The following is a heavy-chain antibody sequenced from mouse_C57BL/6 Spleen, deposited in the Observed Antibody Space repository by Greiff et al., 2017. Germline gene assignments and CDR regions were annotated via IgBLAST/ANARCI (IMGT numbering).Heavy chain of an antibody. D-gene: IGHD2-2*01. CDR2: IYPGSGST. Sequence: QVQLKQPGAELVKPGASVKMSCKASGYTFTSYWITWVKQRPGQGLEWIGDIYPGSGSTNYNEKFKSKATLTVDTSSSTAYMQLSSLTSEDSAVYYCARGNDGYDEFAYWGQGTLVTVSA. CDR1: GYTFTSYW. CDR3: ARGNDGYDEFAY. V-gene: IGHV1-55*01. J-gene: IGHJ3*01.